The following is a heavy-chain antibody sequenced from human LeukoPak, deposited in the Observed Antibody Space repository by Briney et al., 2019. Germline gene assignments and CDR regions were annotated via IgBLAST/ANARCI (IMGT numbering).Heavy chain of an antibody. CDR3: AKGHGDASGYYYFDS. D-gene: IGHD3-22*01. V-gene: IGHV3-23*01. CDR2: IRGNAGTT. Sequence: GGSLRLSCAASGFIFSNYGMSWVRQAPGKGLEWVSAIRGNAGTTYYADSVKGRFTIFRDNYKNMLYLQMNSLRVEDMAVYYCAKGHGDASGYYYFDSWGQGTLVTVSS. CDR1: GFIFSNYG. J-gene: IGHJ4*02.